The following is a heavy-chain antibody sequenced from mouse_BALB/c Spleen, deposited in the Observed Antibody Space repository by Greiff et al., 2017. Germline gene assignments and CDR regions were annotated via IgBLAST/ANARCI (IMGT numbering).Heavy chain of an antibody. Sequence: VQLQQSGPGLVAPSQSLSITCTVSGFSLTGYGVNWVRQPPGKGLEWLGMIWGDGSTDCNSALKSRLSISKDNSKSQVFLKMNSLQTDDTARYYCARAAYYYGSRSYAMDYWGQGTSVTVSS. D-gene: IGHD1-1*01. V-gene: IGHV2-6-7*01. J-gene: IGHJ4*01. CDR1: GFSLTGYG. CDR3: ARAAYYYGSRSYAMDY. CDR2: IWGDGST.